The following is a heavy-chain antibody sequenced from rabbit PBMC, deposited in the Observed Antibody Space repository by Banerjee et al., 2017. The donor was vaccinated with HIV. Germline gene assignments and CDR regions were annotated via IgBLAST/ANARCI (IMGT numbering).Heavy chain of an antibody. CDR3: ARQSYGDYSNYNL. Sequence: EESGGGLVQPEGSLTLTCTASGFSFSSSYCICWVRQAPGKGLEWIGCIYTRSGSTDYANWAKGRFTISKTSTTTMTLQITSLTAADTATYFCARQSYGDYSNYNLWGPGTLVTVS. V-gene: IGHV1S45*01. D-gene: IGHD2-1*01. J-gene: IGHJ4*01. CDR1: GFSFSSSYC. CDR2: IYTRSGST.